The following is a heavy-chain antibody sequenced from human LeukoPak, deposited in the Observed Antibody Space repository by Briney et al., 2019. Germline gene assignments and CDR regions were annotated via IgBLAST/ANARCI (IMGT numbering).Heavy chain of an antibody. V-gene: IGHV6-1*01. CDR1: GDSLFTNSVA. J-gene: IGHJ4*02. CDR3: ARGKYTSFDN. Sequence: SQTLSLPCAISGDSLFTNSVAWNWIRQSPSRGLEWLGRTYYRSKWSFDYAVSVKSRITINADTSKNQFSLQLNSVTPEDTAVYYCARGKYTSFDNWGQGTLVTVSS. D-gene: IGHD2-2*01. CDR2: TYYRSKWSF.